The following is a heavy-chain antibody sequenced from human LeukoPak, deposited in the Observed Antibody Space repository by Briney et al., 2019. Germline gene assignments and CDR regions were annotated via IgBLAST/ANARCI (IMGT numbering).Heavy chain of an antibody. D-gene: IGHD4-23*01. V-gene: IGHV3-9*01. CDR1: GFTFNDYA. Sequence: GGSLRLSCAVSGFTFNDYAVHWVRQVPGKGLEWVSGISWNGDDIGYADSVKGRFTISRDNAKNSLFLQMNSLRAEDTAVYYRANYGGELDYWGQGTLVTVSS. CDR3: ANYGGELDY. CDR2: ISWNGDDI. J-gene: IGHJ4*02.